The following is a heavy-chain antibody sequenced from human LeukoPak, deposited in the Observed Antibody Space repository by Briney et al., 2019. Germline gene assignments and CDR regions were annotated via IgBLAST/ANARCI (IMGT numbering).Heavy chain of an antibody. CDR2: IWYDGSNK. Sequence: PGRSLRLSCAASGFTFSSYGMHWVRQAPGKGLEWVAVIWYDGSNKYYADSVKGRFTISRDNSKNTLYLQMNSLRAEDTAVYYCARSIGCYLAHYYGMDVWGKGTTVTVSS. CDR3: ARSIGCYLAHYYGMDV. V-gene: IGHV3-33*01. J-gene: IGHJ6*04. D-gene: IGHD2-21*01. CDR1: GFTFSSYG.